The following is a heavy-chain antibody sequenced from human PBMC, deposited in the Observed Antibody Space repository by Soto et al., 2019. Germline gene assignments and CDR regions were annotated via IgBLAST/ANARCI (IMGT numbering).Heavy chain of an antibody. Sequence: PGASLKISCKGSGYSFTSYWIGWVRQMPGKGLEWMGIIYPGDSDIRYSPSFQGQVTISADKSISTAYLQWSGLKASDTAIYYCARQLPYGGNSYYGMDVWGQGTTVTVSS. V-gene: IGHV5-51*01. CDR3: ARQLPYGGNSYYGMDV. CDR1: GYSFTSYW. J-gene: IGHJ6*02. CDR2: IYPGDSDI. D-gene: IGHD2-15*01.